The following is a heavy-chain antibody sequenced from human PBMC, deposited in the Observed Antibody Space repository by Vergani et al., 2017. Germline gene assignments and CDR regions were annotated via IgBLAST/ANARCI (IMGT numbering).Heavy chain of an antibody. Sequence: QVQLQESGPGLVKPSETLSLTCAVSGYSISSSSYYWGWIRQPPGKGLEWIGSIYYSGSTYYNPSLKSRVTISVDTSKNQFSLKLSSVTAADTAVYYCARHRLRSSGWYDPFDYWGQGTLVTVSS. CDR3: ARHRLRSSGWYDPFDY. CDR1: GYSISSSSYY. CDR2: IYYSGST. V-gene: IGHV4-39*01. D-gene: IGHD6-19*01. J-gene: IGHJ4*02.